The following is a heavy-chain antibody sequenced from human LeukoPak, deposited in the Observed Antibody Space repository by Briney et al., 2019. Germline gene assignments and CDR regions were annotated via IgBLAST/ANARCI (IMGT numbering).Heavy chain of an antibody. CDR3: ATFTDY. J-gene: IGHJ4*02. CDR1: GFTLSNFE. CDR2: ISSSGTTI. V-gene: IGHV3-48*03. Sequence: GGSLSLFYAASGFTLSNFEMNWLRQAPGRGLEGVSYISSSGTTIQYADSVKGRFTISRDNAKNSLYLQMNSLRAEDTAVYYCATFTDYWGQGTLVTVSS.